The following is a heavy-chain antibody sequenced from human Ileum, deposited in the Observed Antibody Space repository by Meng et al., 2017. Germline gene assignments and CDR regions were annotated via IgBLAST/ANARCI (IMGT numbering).Heavy chain of an antibody. Sequence: GSLRLSCAVYGGSFSNYYWSWIRQPPGKGLEWIGEINHSGNTNYNPSLKSRVTISGDTSKNQFSLQLTSETAADTAVYYCARGLFKSLRPVRNYYYYNMDVWGQGTTVTVSS. CDR2: INHSGNT. CDR3: ARGLFKSLRPVRNYYYYNMDV. CDR1: GGSFSNYY. D-gene: IGHD1-14*01. J-gene: IGHJ6*02. V-gene: IGHV4-34*01.